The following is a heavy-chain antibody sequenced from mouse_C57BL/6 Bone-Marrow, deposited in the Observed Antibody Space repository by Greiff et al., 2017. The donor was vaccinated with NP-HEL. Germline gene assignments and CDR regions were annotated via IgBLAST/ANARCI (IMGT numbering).Heavy chain of an antibody. J-gene: IGHJ4*01. CDR1: GYTFTDYY. CDR3: ARMRYYYGSSFYYYAMDY. V-gene: IGHV1-84*01. Sequence: VQLQQSGPELVKPGASVKISCKASGYTFTDYYINWVKQRPGQGLEWIGWIYPGSGNTKYNEKFKGKATLTVDTSSSTAYMQLSSLTSEDSAVYFCARMRYYYGSSFYYYAMDYWGQGTSVTVSS. CDR2: IYPGSGNT. D-gene: IGHD1-1*01.